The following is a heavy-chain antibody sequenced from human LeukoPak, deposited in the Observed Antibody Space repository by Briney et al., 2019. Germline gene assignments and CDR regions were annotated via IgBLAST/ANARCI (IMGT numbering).Heavy chain of an antibody. CDR2: ISYDGSNK. Sequence: GGSLRLSCAASGFTFSSYGMHWVRQAPGKGLEWVAVISYDGSNKYYADSVKGRFTISRDNSKNTLYLQMNSLRAEDTAVYYCAKDRFGHVAAAPGDYWGQGTLVTVSS. V-gene: IGHV3-30*18. D-gene: IGHD6-13*01. CDR3: AKDRFGHVAAAPGDY. J-gene: IGHJ4*02. CDR1: GFTFSSYG.